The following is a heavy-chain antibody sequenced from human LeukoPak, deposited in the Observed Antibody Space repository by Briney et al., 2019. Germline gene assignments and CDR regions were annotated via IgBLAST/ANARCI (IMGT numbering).Heavy chain of an antibody. CDR2: ISGSGGST. CDR3: AKDQGGGEYQLLARLGSFDY. D-gene: IGHD2-2*01. J-gene: IGHJ4*02. V-gene: IGHV3-23*01. Sequence: GGSLRLSCAASGFTFSSYAMSWVRQAPGKGLEWVSAISGSGGSTYYADSVKGRFTISRDNSKNTLYLQMNSLRAEDTAVYYCAKDQGGGEYQLLARLGSFDYWGQGTLVTVSS. CDR1: GFTFSSYA.